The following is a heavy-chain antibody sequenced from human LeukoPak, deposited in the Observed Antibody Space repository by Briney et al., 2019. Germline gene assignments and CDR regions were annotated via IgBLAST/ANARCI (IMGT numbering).Heavy chain of an antibody. D-gene: IGHD3/OR15-3a*01. CDR2: ISSRGSTV. CDR3: ARDNNWTPDF. V-gene: IGHV3-48*04. CDR1: GFTFSIAW. J-gene: IGHJ4*02. Sequence: GGSLRLSCAASGFTFSIAWMNWVRQAPGKGLEWLSYISSRGSTVCYADSVKGRFTISRDNAKNSLYLQMNSLRAEDSAVYYCARDNNWTPDFWGQGTLVTVSS.